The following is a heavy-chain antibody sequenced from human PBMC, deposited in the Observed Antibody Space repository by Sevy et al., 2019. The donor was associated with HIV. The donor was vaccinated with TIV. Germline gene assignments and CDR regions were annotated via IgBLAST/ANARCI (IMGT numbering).Heavy chain of an antibody. Sequence: GGSLRLSCAASGFSFSNAWMSWVRQAPGKGLEWVGRIRSKTGGGTTDFAAFAKGKYTISRDDSKDTVYLQMNSLKTEDTAVYYCTTDHRRDGIVVVRFEYWGQGTLVTVSS. J-gene: IGHJ4*02. CDR3: TTDHRRDGIVVVRFEY. CDR1: GFSFSNAW. D-gene: IGHD3-22*01. CDR2: IRSKTGGGTT. V-gene: IGHV3-15*01.